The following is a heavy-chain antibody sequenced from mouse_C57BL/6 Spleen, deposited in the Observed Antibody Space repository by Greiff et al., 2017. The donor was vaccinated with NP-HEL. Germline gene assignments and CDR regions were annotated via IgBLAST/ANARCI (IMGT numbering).Heavy chain of an antibody. CDR2: IHPSDSDT. V-gene: IGHV1-74*01. D-gene: IGHD2-4*01. CDR3: ARHDYYDYDGWYFDV. J-gene: IGHJ1*03. Sequence: VQLQQSGAELVKPGASVKVSCKASGYTFTSYWMHWVKQRPGQGLAWIGRIHPSDSDTNYNQKFKGKATLTVDKSSSTAYMQLSSLPSEDYAVYYCARHDYYDYDGWYFDVWGTGTTVTVSS. CDR1: GYTFTSYW.